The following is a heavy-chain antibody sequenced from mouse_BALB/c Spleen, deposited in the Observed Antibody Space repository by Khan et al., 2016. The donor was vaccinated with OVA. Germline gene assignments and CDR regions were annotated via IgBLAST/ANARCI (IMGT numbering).Heavy chain of an antibody. CDR3: ARSYDYDVGGFAY. CDR1: GFSLSNYG. CDR2: IWTGGIT. Sequence: QMQLEESGPGLVAPSQSLSITCTVSGFSLSNYGIHWVRQPPGKGLEWLGVIWTGGITNYNSALMSRLSISKDNSKSQVFLNMHRPQTYDTAIYYCARSYDYDVGGFAYWGQGTLVTVSA. V-gene: IGHV2-9*02. J-gene: IGHJ3*01. D-gene: IGHD2-4*01.